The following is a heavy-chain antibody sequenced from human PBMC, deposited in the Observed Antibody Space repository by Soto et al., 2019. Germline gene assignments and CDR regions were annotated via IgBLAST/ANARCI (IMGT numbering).Heavy chain of an antibody. CDR1: GGSISSGGYY. J-gene: IGHJ5*02. D-gene: IGHD3-10*01. CDR2: IYYSGRT. Sequence: QVQLQESGPGLVKPSQTLSLTCTVSGGSISSGGYYWSWIRQHPGKGLEWIGYIYYSGRTYSNPSLKSRVTLSVDTSKNQCSLKLGSVTAADTAVYYCAGERGTRFGEPWFDPWGQGTLVTVSS. V-gene: IGHV4-31*03. CDR3: AGERGTRFGEPWFDP.